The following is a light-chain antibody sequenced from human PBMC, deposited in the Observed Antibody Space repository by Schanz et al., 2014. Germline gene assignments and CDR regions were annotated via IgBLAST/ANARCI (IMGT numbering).Light chain of an antibody. Sequence: QSALTQPPSASGSPGQSVTISCTGTSSDVGNYNFVSWYQHHPGKAPKLMIYEVSKRPSGVPDRFSGSKSGKTASLTISGLQTEDEADYYCCSYAGDTPHVALGGGTKVTVL. CDR2: EVS. V-gene: IGLV2-8*01. CDR1: SSDVGNYNF. J-gene: IGLJ2*01. CDR3: CSYAGDTPHVA.